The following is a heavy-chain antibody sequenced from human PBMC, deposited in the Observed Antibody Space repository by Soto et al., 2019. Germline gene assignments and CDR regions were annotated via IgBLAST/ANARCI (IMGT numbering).Heavy chain of an antibody. V-gene: IGHV4-39*01. J-gene: IGHJ4*02. CDR3: ARRYGYSFDY. Sequence: SETLSLTCTVSGGSISSSFYYWGWIRQPPGKGLEWIGSIYYSGSTYYNPSLKSRVTISVDTSKNQFSLKPNSVTAADTAVYYCARRYGYSFDYWGQGTLVTVSS. D-gene: IGHD1-1*01. CDR2: IYYSGST. CDR1: GGSISSSFYY.